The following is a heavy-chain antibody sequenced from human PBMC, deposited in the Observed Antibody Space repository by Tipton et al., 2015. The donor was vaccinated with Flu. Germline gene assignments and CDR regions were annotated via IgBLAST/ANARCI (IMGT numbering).Heavy chain of an antibody. CDR3: ARGPGILGYCSGGSCEGNY. CDR2: INPNSGGT. D-gene: IGHD2-15*01. V-gene: IGHV1-2*06. CDR1: GYTFTGYY. Sequence: QVQLVQSGAEVKKPGASVKVSCKASGYTFTGYYMHWVRQAPGQGLEWMGRINPNSGGTNYAQKFQGRVTMNRDTSIGAAYMELSRLRSGDTAVYYCARGPGILGYCSGGSCEGNYWGQGTLVTVSS. J-gene: IGHJ4*02.